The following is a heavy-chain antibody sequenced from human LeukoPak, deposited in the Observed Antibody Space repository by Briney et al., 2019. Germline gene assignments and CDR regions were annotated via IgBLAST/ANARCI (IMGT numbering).Heavy chain of an antibody. CDR2: IRYDGSNK. Sequence: AGGSLRLSCAASGFTFSSYGMEWVRQAPGKGLEWVAFIRYDGSNKYYADSVKGRFTISRDNSKNTLYLQMNSLRAEDTAVYYCAKDEAHTFDHWGQGTLVTVSS. J-gene: IGHJ4*02. V-gene: IGHV3-30*02. CDR3: AKDEAHTFDH. D-gene: IGHD6-6*01. CDR1: GFTFSSYG.